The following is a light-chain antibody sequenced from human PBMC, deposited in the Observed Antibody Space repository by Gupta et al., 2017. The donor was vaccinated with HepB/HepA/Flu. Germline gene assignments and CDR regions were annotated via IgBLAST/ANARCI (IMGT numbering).Light chain of an antibody. CDR1: QSVSSY. J-gene: IGKJ1*01. Sequence: EIVLTQSPATLSLSPGERATLSCRASQSVSSYLAWYKQKPGQAPRLLIYDASNRATGLPARFSGSGAGTDFTLTISSLEPEDFAVYYCQQRINWQPTWTSGQGTKVEIK. CDR3: QQRINWQPTWT. CDR2: DAS. V-gene: IGKV3D-11*02.